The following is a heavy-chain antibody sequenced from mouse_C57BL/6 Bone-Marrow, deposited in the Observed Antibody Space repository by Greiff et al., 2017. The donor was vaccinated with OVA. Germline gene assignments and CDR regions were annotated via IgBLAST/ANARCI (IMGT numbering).Heavy chain of an antibody. Sequence: EVKLQQSGPELVKPGASVKISCKASGYTFTDYYMNWVKQSHGKSLEWIGDINPNNGGTSYNQKFKGKATLTVDKSSSTAYMELRSLTSEDSAVYYCAREGLRNYYAMDYWGQGTSVTVSS. J-gene: IGHJ4*01. CDR3: AREGLRNYYAMDY. CDR2: INPNNGGT. CDR1: GYTFTDYY. D-gene: IGHD2-4*01. V-gene: IGHV1-26*01.